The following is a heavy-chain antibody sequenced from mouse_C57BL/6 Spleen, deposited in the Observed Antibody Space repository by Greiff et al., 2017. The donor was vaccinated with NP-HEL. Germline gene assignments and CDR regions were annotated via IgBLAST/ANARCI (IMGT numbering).Heavy chain of an antibody. CDR2: IRNKANGYTT. CDR1: GFTFTDYY. Sequence: VQLKESGGGLVQPGGSLSLSCAASGFTFTDYYMSWVRQPPGKALAWLGFIRNKANGYTTEYSASVKGRFTISRDNSQSILYLQMNALRAEDSATYYCARYMMVTTGYYFDYWGQGTTLTVSS. CDR3: ARYMMVTTGYYFDY. J-gene: IGHJ2*01. D-gene: IGHD2-2*01. V-gene: IGHV7-3*01.